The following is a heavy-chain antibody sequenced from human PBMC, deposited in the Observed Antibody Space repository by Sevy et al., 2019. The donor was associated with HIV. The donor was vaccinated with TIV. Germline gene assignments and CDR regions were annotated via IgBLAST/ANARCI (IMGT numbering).Heavy chain of an antibody. V-gene: IGHV3-74*01. D-gene: IGHD3-9*01. CDR3: AKDNDWPSGY. CDR1: GFTFSSYW. CDR2: IYPDWSRT. J-gene: IGHJ4*02. Sequence: GSLRLSCEASGFTFSSYWMHWVRQVPGKGLVWVSRIYPDWSRTSYVDSVKARFTIYGDNAKNTLYLQINRLRGEDTAVYYCAKDNDWPSGYWVQGTLVTVSS.